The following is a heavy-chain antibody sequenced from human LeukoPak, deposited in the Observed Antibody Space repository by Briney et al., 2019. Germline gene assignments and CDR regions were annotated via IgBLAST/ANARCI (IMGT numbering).Heavy chain of an antibody. Sequence: AGGSLRLSCAASGFTFSNYNMNWVRQAPGKGLEWVSYISSSSRTIYYADSVKGRFTISRDNAKNSLYLQMNSLRAEDTAVFYCARDRGGTDDFWSGYYTGYFDYWGQGTLVTVSS. V-gene: IGHV3-48*01. CDR3: ARDRGGTDDFWSGYYTGYFDY. D-gene: IGHD3-3*01. CDR2: ISSSSRTI. J-gene: IGHJ4*02. CDR1: GFTFSNYN.